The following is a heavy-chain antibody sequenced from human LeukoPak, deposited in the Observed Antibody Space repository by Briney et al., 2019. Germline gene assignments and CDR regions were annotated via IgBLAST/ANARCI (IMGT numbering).Heavy chain of an antibody. J-gene: IGHJ4*02. CDR1: GFTFDDYA. V-gene: IGHV3-9*01. Sequence: PGGSLRLSCAASGFTFDDYAMHWVRHAPGKGLEWVSGISWNSGSIGYADSVKGRFTISRDNSKNTLYLQMNSLRAEDTAVYYCAKDQVYSGSYYGPIDYWGQGTLVTVSS. CDR3: AKDQVYSGSYYGPIDY. D-gene: IGHD1-26*01. CDR2: ISWNSGSI.